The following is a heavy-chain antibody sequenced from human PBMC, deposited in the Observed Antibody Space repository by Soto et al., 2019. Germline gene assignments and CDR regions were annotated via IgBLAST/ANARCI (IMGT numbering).Heavy chain of an antibody. CDR1: GFNFSNHW. D-gene: IGHD2-21*02. CDR2: ITSDGTSK. V-gene: IGHV3-74*01. CDR3: ARESGDWPLNWFDP. Sequence: VHLVESGGGLVQPGGSLRLSCAASGFNFSNHWMHWVRQRPAEGLVWVSRITSDGTSKAYAESVKGRFAISRDNAKNTRYLQMNGLTAEDTAVYYCARESGDWPLNWFDPWGQGTLVTVSS. J-gene: IGHJ5*02.